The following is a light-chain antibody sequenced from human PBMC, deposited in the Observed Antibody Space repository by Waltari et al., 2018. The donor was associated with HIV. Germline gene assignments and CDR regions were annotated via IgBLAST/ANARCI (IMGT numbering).Light chain of an antibody. CDR3: AAWDASLHVV. CDR1: SSNIGTNT. Sequence: QSVLTQPPSASGTLGQGVTISCFGSSSNIGTNTVNWYQHLPGAAPKLIIFRHHQRPSGVPDRFSGSQSGTPAFLTITGLLPGDEATYYCAAWDASLHVVFGGGTQLTVL. CDR2: RHH. V-gene: IGLV1-44*01. J-gene: IGLJ2*01.